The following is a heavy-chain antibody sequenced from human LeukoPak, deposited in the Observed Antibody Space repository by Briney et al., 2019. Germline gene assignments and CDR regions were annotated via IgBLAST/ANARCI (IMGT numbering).Heavy chain of an antibody. D-gene: IGHD2-15*01. Sequence: SETLSLTCTVSGGSISSGDYYWSWIRQPPGKGLEWIGYIYYSGSTYYNPSLKSRVTISVGTSKNQFSLKLSSVTAADTAVYYCARSPGYCSGGSCYLWFDPWGQGTLVTVSS. J-gene: IGHJ5*02. CDR1: GGSISSGDYY. CDR2: IYYSGST. CDR3: ARSPGYCSGGSCYLWFDP. V-gene: IGHV4-30-4*01.